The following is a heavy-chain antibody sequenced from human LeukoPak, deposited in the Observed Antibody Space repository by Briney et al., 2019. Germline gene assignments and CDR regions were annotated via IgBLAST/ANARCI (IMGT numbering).Heavy chain of an antibody. D-gene: IGHD4/OR15-4a*01. CDR1: GYTFTSYD. Sequence: ASVNVSCKASGYTFTSYDINGVRQATGQGLEWMGWMNPNSGNTGYAQKFQGRVTMTRNSSISTAYMELSSLRSEDTAVYYCAKRLLRDYGGHGAFDIWGQGKMVTVSS. V-gene: IGHV1-8*01. J-gene: IGHJ3*02. CDR2: MNPNSGNT. CDR3: AKRLLRDYGGHGAFDI.